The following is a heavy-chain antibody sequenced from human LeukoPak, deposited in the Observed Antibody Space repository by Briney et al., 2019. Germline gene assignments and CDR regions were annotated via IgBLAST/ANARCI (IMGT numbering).Heavy chain of an antibody. D-gene: IGHD5-18*01. CDR2: IRNDGSMK. V-gene: IGHV3-30*02. CDR3: ARIQREAFDI. J-gene: IGHJ3*02. Sequence: GGSLRLSCAASGFIFSNYGMHWVRQTPAKGLEWVAFIRNDGSMKYYADSVKGRFTISRDNSKNTLYLQMNSLRAEDTAVYYCARIQREAFDIWGQGTMVTVSS. CDR1: GFIFSNYG.